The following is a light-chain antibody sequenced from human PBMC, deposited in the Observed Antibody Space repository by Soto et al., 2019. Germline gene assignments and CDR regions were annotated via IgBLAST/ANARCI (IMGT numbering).Light chain of an antibody. J-gene: IGKJ1*01. Sequence: DIQCTQSPSTLSASVGDGVTMTCRASQSISFWLAWYQQKAGKAPNLLIYKASRLESGVPSRFSGSGPEAEFTLTISGLQPGDSATYYCQQDNSYSPTFGQGTKV. CDR1: QSISFW. V-gene: IGKV1-5*03. CDR3: QQDNSYSPT. CDR2: KAS.